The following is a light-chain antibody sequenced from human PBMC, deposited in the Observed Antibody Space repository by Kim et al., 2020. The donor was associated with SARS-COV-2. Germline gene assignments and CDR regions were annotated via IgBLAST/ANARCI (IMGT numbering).Light chain of an antibody. J-gene: IGLJ2*01. CDR2: GKN. Sequence: VAWVRTVRITCQGDSRRSYYASWYQQKPGQAPILVSYGKNNRSSGIPDRFSGSSSGNTASLTITGTQAGDEADYYCNSRDSNDNVVFGGGTQLTV. V-gene: IGLV3-19*01. CDR1: SRRSYY. CDR3: NSRDSNDNVV.